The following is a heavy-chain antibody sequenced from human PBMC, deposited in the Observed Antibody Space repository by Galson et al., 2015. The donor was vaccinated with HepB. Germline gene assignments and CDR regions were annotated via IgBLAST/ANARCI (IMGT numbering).Heavy chain of an antibody. Sequence: SVKVSCKASGYTFTNYAMHWVRQAPGQRLEWMGWSNAANGNTIYSQKFQGRVTITRDTSASTLYMELSSLRSEDTAVYYCARGYGSGSYLIDYWGQGTLVTVSS. J-gene: IGHJ4*02. CDR1: GYTFTNYA. CDR3: ARGYGSGSYLIDY. V-gene: IGHV1-3*01. D-gene: IGHD3-10*01. CDR2: SNAANGNT.